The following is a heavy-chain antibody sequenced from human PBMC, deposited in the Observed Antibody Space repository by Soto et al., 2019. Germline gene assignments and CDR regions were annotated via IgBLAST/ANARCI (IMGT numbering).Heavy chain of an antibody. CDR2: IYYSGST. V-gene: IGHV4-31*03. CDR1: GGPISSGGYY. J-gene: IGHJ6*02. Sequence: SETLSLTCTVSGGPISSGGYYWSWIRQHPGKGLEWIGYIYYSGSTYYNPSLKSRVTISVDTSKNQFSLKLSSVTAADTAVYYCARECYYDSSGCRWGMDVWGQGTTVTVSS. CDR3: ARECYYDSSGCRWGMDV. D-gene: IGHD3-22*01.